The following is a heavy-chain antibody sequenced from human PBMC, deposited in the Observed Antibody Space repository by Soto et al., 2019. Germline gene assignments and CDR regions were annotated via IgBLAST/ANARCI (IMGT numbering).Heavy chain of an antibody. CDR3: ARHRGPTVTLGYYMDV. CDR1: GFTFSSYA. CDR2: ISSNGGST. J-gene: IGHJ6*03. Sequence: EVQLVESGGGLVQPGGSLRLSCAASGFTFSSYAMHWVRQAPGKGLEYVSAISSNGGSTYCANSVKGRFTISRDNSKNTLYLQMGSLRAEDMAVYYCARHRGPTVTLGYYMDVWGKGTTVTVSS. D-gene: IGHD4-17*01. V-gene: IGHV3-64*01.